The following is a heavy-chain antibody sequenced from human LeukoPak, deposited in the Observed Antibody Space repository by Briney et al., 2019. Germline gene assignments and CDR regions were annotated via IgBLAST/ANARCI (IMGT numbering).Heavy chain of an antibody. Sequence: ASVKVSCKVSGYTLTELSMHWVRQAPGKGLEWMGGFDPEDGETIYAQKFQGRVTMTEDTSTDTAYIELSSLRSEDTAVYYCATARYCSGGSCQGYPYYYYYYGMEVWGEGTTVTVSS. CDR1: GYTLTELS. CDR2: FDPEDGET. J-gene: IGHJ6*04. CDR3: ATARYCSGGSCQGYPYYYYYYGMEV. D-gene: IGHD2-15*01. V-gene: IGHV1-24*01.